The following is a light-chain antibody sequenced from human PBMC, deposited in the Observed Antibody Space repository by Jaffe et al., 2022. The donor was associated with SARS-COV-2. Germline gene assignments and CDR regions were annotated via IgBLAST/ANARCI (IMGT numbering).Light chain of an antibody. J-gene: IGKJ2*01. V-gene: IGKV1-39*01. CDR3: QQSYSGPYT. CDR2: GTS. CDR1: QSISSY. Sequence: DIQMTQSPSSLSASVGDRVTITCRASQSISSYLNWYQQKPGKAPNLLIYGTSNLQSGVPSRFSGSGSGTDFTLTIDSLQPEDFATYYCQQSYSGPYTFGQGTKLEIK.